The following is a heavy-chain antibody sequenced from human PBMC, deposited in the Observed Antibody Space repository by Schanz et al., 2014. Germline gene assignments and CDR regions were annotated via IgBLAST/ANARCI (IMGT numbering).Heavy chain of an antibody. CDR2: IYHSGSP. Sequence: QLQLQEPGSGLVKPSQTLSLTCGVSGASISSGGSSWNWIRLPPGKGLERIGYIYHSGSPYYNPALKSRVTISVDRSKNQFSLILNSVTAADTAVYYCARSPGDFPGWFDSWGQGTLVTVSS. J-gene: IGHJ5*01. D-gene: IGHD4-17*01. CDR3: ARSPGDFPGWFDS. CDR1: GASISSGGSS. V-gene: IGHV4-30-2*01.